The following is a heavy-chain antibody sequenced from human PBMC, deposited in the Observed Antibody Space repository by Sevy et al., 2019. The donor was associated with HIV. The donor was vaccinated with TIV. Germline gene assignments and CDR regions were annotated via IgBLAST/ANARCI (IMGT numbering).Heavy chain of an antibody. J-gene: IGHJ4*02. Sequence: GGSLRLSCAASGFIFSDYYMSWIRQAPGKGLEWVSYISGSGNTIYYTDSVKGRFTISRDNAKDSLYLQMNSLRAEDTAVYYCAVAGGSWALTYWGQGSLVTGSS. CDR2: ISGSGNTI. V-gene: IGHV3-11*01. CDR3: AVAGGSWALTY. D-gene: IGHD1-26*01. CDR1: GFIFSDYY.